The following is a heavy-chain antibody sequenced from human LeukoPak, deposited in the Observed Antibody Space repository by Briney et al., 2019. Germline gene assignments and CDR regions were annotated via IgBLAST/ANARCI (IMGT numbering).Heavy chain of an antibody. Sequence: PSETLSLTCTVSGGSISSSSYYWGWFRQPPGKGLVWIGSIYYSGSTYYNPSLKSRVTISVDTSKNQFSLKLSSVTAADTAVYYCAYYYYGSGSYRPYYYYYMDVWGKGTTVTVSS. CDR3: AYYYYGSGSYRPYYYYYMDV. D-gene: IGHD3-10*01. CDR2: IYYSGST. CDR1: GGSISSSSYY. J-gene: IGHJ6*03. V-gene: IGHV4-39*07.